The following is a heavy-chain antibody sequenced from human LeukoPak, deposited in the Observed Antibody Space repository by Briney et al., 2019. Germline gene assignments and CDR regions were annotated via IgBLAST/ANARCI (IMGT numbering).Heavy chain of an antibody. J-gene: IGHJ4*02. CDR2: IIPIFGTA. D-gene: IGHD1-26*01. Sequence: ASVKVSCTASGGTFSSYAISRVRQAPGQGLEWMGGIIPIFGTANYAQKFQGRVTITADESTSTAYMELGSLRSEDTAVYYCAGAPSGRLYYFDYWGQGTLVTVSS. CDR1: GGTFSSYA. V-gene: IGHV1-69*13. CDR3: AGAPSGRLYYFDY.